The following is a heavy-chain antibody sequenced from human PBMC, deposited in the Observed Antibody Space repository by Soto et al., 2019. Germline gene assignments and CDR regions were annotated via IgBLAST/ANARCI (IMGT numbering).Heavy chain of an antibody. V-gene: IGHV1-18*01. Sequence: GASVKVSCKASGYTFNNYGITWVRQAPGQGFEWMGWISPYNGHTNYAQKLQGRVTMTTDTSTSTAYMELRSLRSDDTAVYYCARHRNFFDYWGQGTLVTVSS. CDR1: GYTFNNYG. J-gene: IGHJ4*02. CDR3: ARHRNFFDY. CDR2: ISPYNGHT.